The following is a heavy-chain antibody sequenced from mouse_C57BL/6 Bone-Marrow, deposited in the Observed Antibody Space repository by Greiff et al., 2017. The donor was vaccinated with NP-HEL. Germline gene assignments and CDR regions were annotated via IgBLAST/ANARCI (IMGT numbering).Heavy chain of an antibody. D-gene: IGHD1-1*01. J-gene: IGHJ2*01. CDR1: GFTFSSYA. CDR2: ISSGGDYF. Sequence: EVNVVESGEGLVKPGGSLKLSCAASGFTFSSYAMSWVRQTPEKRLEWVAYISSGGDYFYYADTVTGRFTFSSANARYTLYLQMSSLKYEDTAMYYCTRDGGIYYDGSSPYFDGWGQGTTLTVAT. CDR3: TRDGGIYYDGSSPYFDG. V-gene: IGHV5-9-1*02.